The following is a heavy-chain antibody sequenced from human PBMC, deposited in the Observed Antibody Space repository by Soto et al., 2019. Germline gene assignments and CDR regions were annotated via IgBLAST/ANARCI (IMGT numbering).Heavy chain of an antibody. CDR3: AREIGPGSGYEYCFDY. CDR1: GFTFSSYW. Sequence: EVQLVESGGGLVQPGGSLRLSCAASGFTFSSYWMSWVRQAPGKGLEWVANIKQDGSEKYYVDSVKGRFTISRDNAKNSLYLQMNSLRAEDTAVYYCAREIGPGSGYEYCFDYWGQGTLVTVSS. CDR2: IKQDGSEK. D-gene: IGHD5-12*01. V-gene: IGHV3-7*01. J-gene: IGHJ4*02.